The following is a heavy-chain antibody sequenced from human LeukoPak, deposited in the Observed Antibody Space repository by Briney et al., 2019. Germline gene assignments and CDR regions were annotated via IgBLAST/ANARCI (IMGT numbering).Heavy chain of an antibody. V-gene: IGHV1-3*01. CDR2: INAGNGNT. D-gene: IGHD6-13*01. J-gene: IGHJ4*02. CDR1: GYTFTSYA. Sequence: ASVKVSCKASGYTFTSYAMHWVRQAPGQRLEWMGWINAGNGNTKYSQKFQGRVTITRDTSASTAYMELSSLRSEDTAVYYCARDGEGIAAAGAMHDYWGQGTLVTVSS. CDR3: ARDGEGIAAAGAMHDY.